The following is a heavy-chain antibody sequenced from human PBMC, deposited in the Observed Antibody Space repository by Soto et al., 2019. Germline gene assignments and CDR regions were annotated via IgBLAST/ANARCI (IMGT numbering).Heavy chain of an antibody. V-gene: IGHV1-8*01. Sequence: QVQLVQSGAEVKKPGASVKDSCKASGYTFTSYDINWVRQATGQGLEWMGWMNPNSGNTGYAQKFQGRVTMTRNTSISTAYMEMSSLRSEDTAVYYCAREHSSSWRFDYWGQGTLVTVSS. CDR1: GYTFTSYD. J-gene: IGHJ4*02. CDR3: AREHSSSWRFDY. D-gene: IGHD6-13*01. CDR2: MNPNSGNT.